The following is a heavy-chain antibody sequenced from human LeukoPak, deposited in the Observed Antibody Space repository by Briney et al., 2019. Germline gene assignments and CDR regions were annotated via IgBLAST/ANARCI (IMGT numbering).Heavy chain of an antibody. CDR1: GGSISSGGYS. CDR2: IYHSGST. Sequence: SETLSLTCAVSGGSISSGGYSWSWIRQPPGKGLEWIGYIYHSGSTYYNPSLKSRVTISVDRSKNQFSLKLSSVTTADTAVYYCARRDSSGWSHFDYWGQGTLVTVSS. D-gene: IGHD6-19*01. J-gene: IGHJ4*02. CDR3: ARRDSSGWSHFDY. V-gene: IGHV4-30-2*01.